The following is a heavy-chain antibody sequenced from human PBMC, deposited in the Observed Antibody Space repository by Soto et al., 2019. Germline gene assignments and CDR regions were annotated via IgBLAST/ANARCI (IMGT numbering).Heavy chain of an antibody. D-gene: IGHD1-26*01. J-gene: IGHJ4*02. V-gene: IGHV3-72*01. Sequence: EVQLVESGGGLFQPGGSLRLSCAASGFTFSDHYMEWVRQSPGKGLEWLGRSRNKANSYTIEYAASVKGRFTISRDDSKNSLFLQMNSLKTEDTAVYYCARHTGSYMDYWGQGTLVPVSS. CDR2: SRNKANSYTI. CDR1: GFTFSDHY. CDR3: ARHTGSYMDY.